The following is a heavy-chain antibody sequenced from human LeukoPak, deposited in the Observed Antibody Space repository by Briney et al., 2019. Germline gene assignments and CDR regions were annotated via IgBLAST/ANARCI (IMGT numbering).Heavy chain of an antibody. Sequence: GGSLSLSCAASGFTFSSYCMHWVRQAPGKGLGWVAVMWYDGSNKYYADSVKGRLTISIDKSKHTIYVQMNSLRAKDTAVYYCAKNLGSSNYFGAFDFWGQGTLVTVSS. CDR2: MWYDGSNK. CDR1: GFTFSSYC. J-gene: IGHJ4*02. D-gene: IGHD4-11*01. V-gene: IGHV3-30*02. CDR3: AKNLGSSNYFGAFDF.